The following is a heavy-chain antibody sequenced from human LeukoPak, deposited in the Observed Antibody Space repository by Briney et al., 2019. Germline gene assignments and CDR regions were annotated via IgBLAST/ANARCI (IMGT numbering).Heavy chain of an antibody. CDR2: IDQDESEK. V-gene: IGHV3-7*05. CDR3: TRQMLSATIDY. Sequence: GGSLRLSCAASGFTFNSYWMTWVRQAPGKGLEWVANIDQDESEKYYVDSVKGRFTVSRDNAKNSLYLQMNSLRAEDTAVYYCTRQMLSATIDYWGQGTLVTVSS. J-gene: IGHJ4*02. D-gene: IGHD2-15*01. CDR1: GFTFNSYW.